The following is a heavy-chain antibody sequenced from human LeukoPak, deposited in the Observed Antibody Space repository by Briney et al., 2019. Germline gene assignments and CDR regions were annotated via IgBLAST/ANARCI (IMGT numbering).Heavy chain of an antibody. D-gene: IGHD6-13*01. CDR3: ARSRYSSSWYNWYFDL. CDR2: IIPIFGTA. J-gene: IGHJ2*01. CDR1: GGTFSSYG. Sequence: GSSVKVSCKASGGTFSSYGISWVRQAPGQGLEWMGGIIPIFGTANYAQKFQGRVTITTDESTSTAYMELSSLRSEDTAVYYCARSRYSSSWYNWYFDLWGRGTLVTVSS. V-gene: IGHV1-69*05.